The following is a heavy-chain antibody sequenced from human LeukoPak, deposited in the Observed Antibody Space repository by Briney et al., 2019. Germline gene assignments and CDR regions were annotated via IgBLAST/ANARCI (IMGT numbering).Heavy chain of an antibody. CDR3: AREVRTNLDY. V-gene: IGHV1-3*01. Sequence: ASVKVSCKTSGYTFTSYTIHWVRQAPGQKFEWMGWINVGNGNTKYSQRFQDRVTITRDASATTAYMELSSLRSEDTSVYYCAREVRTNLDYWGQETLVTVSS. CDR2: INVGNGNT. CDR1: GYTFTSYT. J-gene: IGHJ4*02. D-gene: IGHD3-22*01.